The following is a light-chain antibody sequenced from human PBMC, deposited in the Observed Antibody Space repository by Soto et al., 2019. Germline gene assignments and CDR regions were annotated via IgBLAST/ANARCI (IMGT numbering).Light chain of an antibody. Sequence: EIVLTQSPGTLSLSPGERATLSCRASQSVSSSHLAWYQQKPGQAPRLLIYSASNRATGIPDRFSGSGSGADFTLTISRLEPEDFAVYYCQQYGSSSATVGGGTKVDIK. CDR3: QQYGSSSAT. J-gene: IGKJ4*01. CDR1: QSVSSSH. V-gene: IGKV3-20*01. CDR2: SAS.